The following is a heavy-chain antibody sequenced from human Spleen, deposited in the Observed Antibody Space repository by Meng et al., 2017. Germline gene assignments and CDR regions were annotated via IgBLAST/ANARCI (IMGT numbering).Heavy chain of an antibody. J-gene: IGHJ6*02. CDR1: GGTFSSYA. CDR3: ARDLRPPTGRITIFGVVKIPWRKYGMDV. Sequence: SVKVSCKASGGTFSSYAVSWVRQAPGQGLEWMGGIIPMSTANYAQKFQGRGTITTDKSTRTAYMELSSLRSEDTAVYYCARDLRPPTGRITIFGVVKIPWRKYGMDVWGQGTTVTVSS. V-gene: IGHV1-69*05. D-gene: IGHD3-3*01. CDR2: IIPMSTA.